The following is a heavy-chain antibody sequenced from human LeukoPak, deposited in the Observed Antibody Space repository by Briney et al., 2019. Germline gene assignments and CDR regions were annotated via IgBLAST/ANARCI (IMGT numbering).Heavy chain of an antibody. D-gene: IGHD3-16*01. CDR1: GYTFTSYG. CDR2: ISAYNGNT. CDR3: ARDGDYDYVWAHYFDY. Sequence: ASVTVSCTASGYTFTSYGISWVRQAPGQGLEWMGWISAYNGNTNYAQKLQGRVTMTTDTSTSTAYMELRSLRSDDTAVYYCARDGDYDYVWAHYFDYWGQGTLVTVSS. J-gene: IGHJ4*02. V-gene: IGHV1-18*01.